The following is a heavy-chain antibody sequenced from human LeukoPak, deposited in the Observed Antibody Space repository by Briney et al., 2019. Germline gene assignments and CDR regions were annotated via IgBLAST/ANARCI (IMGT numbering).Heavy chain of an antibody. D-gene: IGHD5-18*01. Sequence: GGSLRLSCAASGFTFSSYAMHLVRQAPGKGLEWVAVISYDGSNKYYADSVKGRFTISRDNSKNTLYLQMNSLRAEDTAVYYCARGSGYSYRRLFYYYYGMDVWGQGTTVTVSS. CDR2: ISYDGSNK. CDR3: ARGSGYSYRRLFYYYYGMDV. CDR1: GFTFSSYA. V-gene: IGHV3-30-3*01. J-gene: IGHJ6*02.